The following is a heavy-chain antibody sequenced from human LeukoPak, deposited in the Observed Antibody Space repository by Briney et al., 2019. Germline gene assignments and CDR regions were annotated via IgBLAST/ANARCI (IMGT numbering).Heavy chain of an antibody. J-gene: IGHJ4*02. Sequence: GGSLRLSCAASGFTFSTYAMSWVRQAPGKGLEWVAVISYDGSNKYYADSVKGRFTISRDNSKNTLYLQMNSLRAGDTAVYYCAKDDYSNYGYFDYWGQGTLVTVSS. D-gene: IGHD4-11*01. CDR3: AKDDYSNYGYFDY. CDR1: GFTFSTYA. CDR2: ISYDGSNK. V-gene: IGHV3-30*18.